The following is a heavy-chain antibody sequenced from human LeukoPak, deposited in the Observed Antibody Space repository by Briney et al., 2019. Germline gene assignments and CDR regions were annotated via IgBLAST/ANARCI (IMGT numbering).Heavy chain of an antibody. CDR3: ARDKDGGFDP. Sequence: GGSLRLSCAASGFTFSSYEMSWVRQAPGKGLEWVSYISSSGSTIYYADPVKGRFTISRDNAKNSLYLQMNSLRAEDTAVYYCARDKDGGFDPWGQGTLVTVSS. CDR2: ISSSGSTI. V-gene: IGHV3-48*03. J-gene: IGHJ5*02. D-gene: IGHD5-24*01. CDR1: GFTFSSYE.